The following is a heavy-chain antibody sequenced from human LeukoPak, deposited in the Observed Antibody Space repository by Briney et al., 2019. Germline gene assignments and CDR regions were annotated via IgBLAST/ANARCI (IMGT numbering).Heavy chain of an antibody. V-gene: IGHV3-43*02. CDR2: INEDGGKT. J-gene: IGHJ3*02. Sequence: GGSLRLSCAASGFTFDNYGMHWVRQAPGKGLEWVSLINEDGGKTFYADSVRGRFTISRDNSKNSLYLQMNSLRTEDTALYYCAKEIDTLGTNAFDIWGQGTIVTVSS. D-gene: IGHD2-15*01. CDR3: AKEIDTLGTNAFDI. CDR1: GFTFDNYG.